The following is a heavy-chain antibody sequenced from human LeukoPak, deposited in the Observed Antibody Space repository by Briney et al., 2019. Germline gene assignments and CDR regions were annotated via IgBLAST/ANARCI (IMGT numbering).Heavy chain of an antibody. V-gene: IGHV4-59*08. CDR2: IYYSGST. CDR1: GCSISSYY. Sequence: SETLSLTCAVSGCSISSYYRSWIRQPPGKGLEWVWDIYYSGSTTYNPSLESRVTISVDTSKNQFSLRLSSVTAADSGVYYCARQSPGAAPDGFDILGEAAMVTVSS. D-gene: IGHD3-10*01. CDR3: ARQSPGAAPDGFDI. J-gene: IGHJ3*02.